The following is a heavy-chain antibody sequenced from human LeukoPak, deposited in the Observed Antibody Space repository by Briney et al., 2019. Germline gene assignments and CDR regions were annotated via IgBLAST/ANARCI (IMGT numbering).Heavy chain of an antibody. CDR1: GYTFTGYY. Sequence: ASVKVSCKASGYTFTGYYIHWVRQAPGQGLEWMGWINPISGGTNYAQKFQGRVTMTRDTSISTAYMELSTLRSDDTAMYYCATIAAPFFDYWGQGTLVTVSS. CDR2: INPISGGT. D-gene: IGHD6-13*01. V-gene: IGHV1-2*02. J-gene: IGHJ4*02. CDR3: ATIAAPFFDY.